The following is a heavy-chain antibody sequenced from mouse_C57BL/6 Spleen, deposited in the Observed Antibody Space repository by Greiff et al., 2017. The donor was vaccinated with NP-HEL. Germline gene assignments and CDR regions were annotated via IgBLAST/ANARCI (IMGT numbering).Heavy chain of an antibody. CDR3: AREAGTAWFAY. CDR1: GYTFPSYW. D-gene: IGHD4-1*01. J-gene: IGHJ3*01. CDR2: IHPNSGST. Sequence: QVQLQQLGAELVKPGASVKLSCKASGYTFPSYWRHWGRQRPGQGLEWIGMIHPNSGSTNYNEKFKSKATLTVDKSSSTAYMQLSSLTSEDSAVYYCAREAGTAWFAYWGQGTLVTVSA. V-gene: IGHV1-64*01.